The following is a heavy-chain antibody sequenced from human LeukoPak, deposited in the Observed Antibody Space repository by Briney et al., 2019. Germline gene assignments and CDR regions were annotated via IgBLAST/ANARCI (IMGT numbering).Heavy chain of an antibody. CDR2: IYYSGST. V-gene: IGHV4-39*07. D-gene: IGHD2/OR15-2a*01. CDR1: GGSISSSSYY. CDR3: ARVYYSGGTDAFDI. J-gene: IGHJ3*02. Sequence: PSETLSLTCTVSGGSISSSSYYWGWIRQPPGKGLEWIGSIYYSGSTYYNPSLKSRVTISVDTSKNQFSLKLSSVTAADTAVYYCARVYYSGGTDAFDIWGQGTMVTVSS.